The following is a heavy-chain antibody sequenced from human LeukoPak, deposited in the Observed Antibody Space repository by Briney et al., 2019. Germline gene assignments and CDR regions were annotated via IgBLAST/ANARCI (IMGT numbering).Heavy chain of an antibody. CDR3: AKDVVFSLGGSGSYYNYYYYYGMDV. Sequence: PGGSLRLSCAASGFTFSSYGMHWVRQAPGKGLEWVAVISYDGSNKYYADSVKGRFTISRDNSKNTLYLQMNSLRAEDTAVYYCAKDVVFSLGGSGSYYNYYYYYGMDVWGQGTTVTVSS. CDR2: ISYDGSNK. D-gene: IGHD3-10*01. CDR1: GFTFSSYG. J-gene: IGHJ6*02. V-gene: IGHV3-30*18.